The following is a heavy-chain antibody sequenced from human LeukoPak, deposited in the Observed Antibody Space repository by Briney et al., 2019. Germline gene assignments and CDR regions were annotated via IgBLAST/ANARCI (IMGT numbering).Heavy chain of an antibody. Sequence: GGSLRLSCAASGFTFSSYAVHRVRQAPGKGLEWVALIWYDGSNKYYADSVKGRFTMSRDNSKNTMYLQMNSLRAEDTAVYYCARGGYCSGNKCAFFDFWGQGTLVTVSS. CDR1: GFTFSSYA. CDR3: ARGGYCSGNKCAFFDF. J-gene: IGHJ4*02. D-gene: IGHD2-8*02. V-gene: IGHV3-33*01. CDR2: IWYDGSNK.